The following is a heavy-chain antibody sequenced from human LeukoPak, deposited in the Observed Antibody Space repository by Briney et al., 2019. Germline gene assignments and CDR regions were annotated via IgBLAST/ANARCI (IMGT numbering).Heavy chain of an antibody. J-gene: IGHJ4*02. CDR3: STGFGDE. D-gene: IGHD3-10*01. V-gene: IGHV3-15*01. CDR1: GFTFTYAW. CDR2: IKTKTDGGTT. Sequence: GGSLRLSCAASGFTFTYAWMSWVRQAPGKGLEWVGRIKTKTDGGTTDYAAPVKGRFTISRDGLKNTVYLQMNSLKTEDTAVYYRSTGFGDEWGQGTLVTVSS.